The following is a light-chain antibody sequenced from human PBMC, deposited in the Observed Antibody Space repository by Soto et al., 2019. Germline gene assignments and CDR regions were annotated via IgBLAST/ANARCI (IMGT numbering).Light chain of an antibody. CDR3: VQGTHWPWT. CDR2: QVS. CDR1: QGLVYSDGNTF. V-gene: IGKV2-30*01. Sequence: DVVMTQSPLSLSVTLGQPASISCRSSQGLVYSDGNTFLNWFHQRPGQSPRRLIYQVSNRDSGVPDRFSGSGSGTDYTLTISRVEAEDVGIYYCVQGTHWPWTFGQGPRWKSN. J-gene: IGKJ1*01.